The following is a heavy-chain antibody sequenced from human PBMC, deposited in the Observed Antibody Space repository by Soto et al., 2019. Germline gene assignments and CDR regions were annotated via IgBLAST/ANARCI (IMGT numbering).Heavy chain of an antibody. V-gene: IGHV3-53*01. CDR3: VQTTGWPGFDF. Sequence: EVQLVESGGGLIKPGGSLRLSCAASGFAVSSKSMTWVRQAPGKGLEWVSVIYGGGTTYYADSVKGRFTISRDTSKNTLYLQMNSLRAEDTAVYYCVQTTGWPGFDFWGQGTLVTVSS. D-gene: IGHD6-19*01. J-gene: IGHJ4*02. CDR1: GFAVSSKS. CDR2: IYGGGTT.